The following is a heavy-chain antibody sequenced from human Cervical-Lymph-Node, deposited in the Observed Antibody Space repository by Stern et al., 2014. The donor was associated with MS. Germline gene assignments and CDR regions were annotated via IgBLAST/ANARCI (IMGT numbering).Heavy chain of an antibody. V-gene: IGHV1-18*01. J-gene: IGHJ4*02. CDR1: GYTFTTPNYG. Sequence: VQLVESGPEVRQPGASVRVSCKASGYTFTTPNYGIAWVREAPGRGLEWMGWISSCNGNTVYAQKLQDRVTMTTDTSTSTAYMELRSLRSDDTAFYYCARERVRDFNDYHFDSWGQGTLVTVSS. CDR3: ARERVRDFNDYHFDS. D-gene: IGHD4-11*01. CDR2: ISSCNGNT.